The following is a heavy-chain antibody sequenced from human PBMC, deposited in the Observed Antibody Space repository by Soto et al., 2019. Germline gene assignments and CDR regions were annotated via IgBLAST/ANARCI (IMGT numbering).Heavy chain of an antibody. J-gene: IGHJ6*02. CDR1: GGTFSSYA. CDR2: VIPIFGTA. V-gene: IGHV1-69*01. Sequence: QVQLVQSGAEVKKPGSSVKVSCKASGGTFSSYAISWVRQAPGQGLEWMGGVIPIFGTANYAQKFQGRVTITADESTSTAYMELSSLRSEDTAVYYCARVAIWLQFYYYYYGMDVWGQGTTVTVSS. CDR3: ARVAIWLQFYYYYYGMDV. D-gene: IGHD5-12*01.